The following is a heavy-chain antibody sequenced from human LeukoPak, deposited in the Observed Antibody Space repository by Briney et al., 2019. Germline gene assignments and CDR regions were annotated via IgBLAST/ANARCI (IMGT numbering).Heavy chain of an antibody. CDR2: IDPIDSET. CDR1: GYIFTSYW. J-gene: IGHJ4*02. Sequence: GESLKISCKASGYIFTSYWIGWVRQLPGKGLEWMGIIDPIDSETRYTPSFQGQVTISVDKSLTTADLQWNSLKASDTAMYYCARQTAMGRSGDYWGQGTLVTVSS. CDR3: ARQTAMGRSGDY. V-gene: IGHV5-51*01. D-gene: IGHD5-18*01.